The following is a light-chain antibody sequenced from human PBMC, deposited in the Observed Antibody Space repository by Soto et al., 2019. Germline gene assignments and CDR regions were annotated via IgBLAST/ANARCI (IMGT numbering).Light chain of an antibody. Sequence: QSALTQPASVSGSPGQSITISCTGTSSDVGGYNYVSWYQQHPVKAPKLMIYEVSNRPSGVSNRFSGSKSGNTASLTISGLQAEDEADYYCISYTSTSTLVFGNGTKVTV. CDR3: ISYTSTSTLV. CDR1: SSDVGGYNY. CDR2: EVS. V-gene: IGLV2-14*01. J-gene: IGLJ1*01.